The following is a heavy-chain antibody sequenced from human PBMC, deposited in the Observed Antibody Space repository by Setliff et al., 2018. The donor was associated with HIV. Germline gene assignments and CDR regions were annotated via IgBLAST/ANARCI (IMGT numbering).Heavy chain of an antibody. J-gene: IGHJ5*02. Sequence: SETLSLTCAVYGGSFSDYYWSWIRQPPGKGLEWIGEINHSGSTNYNPSLKSRLSISVDTSKNQFSLKVTSVTAADTATYYCVGRGYNVNRPWGQGTLVTVSS. CDR2: INHSGST. CDR1: GGSFSDYY. D-gene: IGHD5-18*01. V-gene: IGHV4-34*01. CDR3: VGRGYNVNRP.